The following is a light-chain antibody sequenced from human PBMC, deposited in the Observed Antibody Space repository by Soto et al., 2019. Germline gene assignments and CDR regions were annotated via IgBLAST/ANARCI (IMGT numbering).Light chain of an antibody. Sequence: ENVLTQSPGTLSLSPGERATLTCRATESVTSTYISWYQKKPGQTPRLLIFGTSIRAAGIPDRFSGSGSGTDFTLTISRLEPEGFAVYYCQQCDSSPLWTFGQGTKLEIK. CDR3: QQCDSSPLWT. J-gene: IGKJ2*02. V-gene: IGKV3-20*01. CDR1: ESVTSTY. CDR2: GTS.